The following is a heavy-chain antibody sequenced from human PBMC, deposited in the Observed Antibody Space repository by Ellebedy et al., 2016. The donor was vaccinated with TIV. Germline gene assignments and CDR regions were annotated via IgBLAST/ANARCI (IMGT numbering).Heavy chain of an antibody. Sequence: PGGSLRLSCAASGFTLSTYWMHWVRQAPGKGLVWVSLVNSDGSSTNYADSVKGRFTISRDNAKNTLYLQMNSLRAADTAVYYCARGRPPDNWGQGTLVTVSS. J-gene: IGHJ4*02. V-gene: IGHV3-74*01. CDR1: GFTLSTYW. CDR3: ARGRPPDN. CDR2: VNSDGSST.